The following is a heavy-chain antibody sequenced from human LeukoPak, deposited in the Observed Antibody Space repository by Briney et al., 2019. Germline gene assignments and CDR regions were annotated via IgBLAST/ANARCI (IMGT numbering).Heavy chain of an antibody. Sequence: PSETLSLTCTVSGGSISGYYWSWIRQPAGKGLEWIGRIYPGGSTNYNPSLKSRVTMSVDTSNNQFSLKLSSVTAADTAVYYCARARIAARPEYYFDYWGQGTLVTVSS. J-gene: IGHJ4*02. CDR2: IYPGGST. D-gene: IGHD6-6*01. CDR1: GGSISGYY. V-gene: IGHV4-4*07. CDR3: ARARIAARPEYYFDY.